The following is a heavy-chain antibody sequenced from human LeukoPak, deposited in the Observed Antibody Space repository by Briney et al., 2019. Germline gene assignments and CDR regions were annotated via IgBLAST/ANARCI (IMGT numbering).Heavy chain of an antibody. CDR2: INTNTGNP. Sequence: ASVKVSCKASGGTFSSYAISWVRQAPGQGLEWMGWINTNTGNPTYAQGFTGRFVFSLDTSVSTAYLQISSLKAEDTAVYYCARAASGSYYPRSWFDPWGQGTLVTVSS. V-gene: IGHV7-4-1*02. D-gene: IGHD1-26*01. J-gene: IGHJ5*02. CDR3: ARAASGSYYPRSWFDP. CDR1: GGTFSSYA.